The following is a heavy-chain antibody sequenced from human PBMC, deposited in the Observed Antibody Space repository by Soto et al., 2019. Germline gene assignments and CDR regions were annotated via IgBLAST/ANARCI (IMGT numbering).Heavy chain of an antibody. Sequence: EVQLLESGGGLVQPGESLRLSCAASGFTFRSFAMSWVRQAPGKGLEWVSAISGSGGRTYYADSVKGRFTISRDNSKNTMYLQMNSLRAEDTAVYYCAKDAAALVRYYFYYYRDVWGKGTTVTVSS. CDR3: AKDAAALVRYYFYYYRDV. V-gene: IGHV3-23*01. CDR1: GFTFRSFA. CDR2: ISGSGGRT. J-gene: IGHJ6*03. D-gene: IGHD6-6*01.